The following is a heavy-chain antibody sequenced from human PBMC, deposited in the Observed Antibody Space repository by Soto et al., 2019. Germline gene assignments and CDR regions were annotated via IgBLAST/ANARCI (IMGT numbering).Heavy chain of an antibody. J-gene: IGHJ4*02. CDR2: ISGSGSST. CDR1: GFTFSNSA. Sequence: ESGGGFVQPGGSLRLSCAASGFTFSNSAMSWVRQAPGRGLEWLSAISGSGSSTYYADSVKGRFTISRDTSRNTLSLQMNSLRAEDTAVYYCAVNCSGGSGSDSWGQGTLVTVSS. V-gene: IGHV3-23*01. CDR3: AVNCSGGSGSDS. D-gene: IGHD2-15*01.